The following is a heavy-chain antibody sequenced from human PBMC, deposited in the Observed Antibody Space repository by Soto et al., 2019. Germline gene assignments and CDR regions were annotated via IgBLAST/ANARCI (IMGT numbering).Heavy chain of an antibody. Sequence: ASVKVSCKASGYTFTYRYLHGVRQAPGQALEWMGWITPFNGNTNYAQKFQDRVTITRDRSMSTAYMELSSLRSEDTAMYYCASTKARAPVRHYGMDVWGQGTTVTVSS. CDR2: ITPFNGNT. CDR1: GYTFTYRY. V-gene: IGHV1-45*02. CDR3: ASTKARAPVRHYGMDV. J-gene: IGHJ6*02.